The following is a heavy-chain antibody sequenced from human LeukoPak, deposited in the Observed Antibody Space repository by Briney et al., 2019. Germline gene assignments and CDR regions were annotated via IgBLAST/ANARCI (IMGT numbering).Heavy chain of an antibody. CDR3: AKSIAVAGTTGMDV. CDR2: IWYDGSNK. Sequence: GRPLRLSGTASGFSFSSYVMHWVRQAPDKGLEWVAVIWYDGSNKYYADSVKGRLTISRDNSKNTLYLQMNSLRAEDTAVYYCAKSIAVAGTTGMDVWGQGTTVTVSS. J-gene: IGHJ6*02. CDR1: GFSFSSYV. D-gene: IGHD6-19*01. V-gene: IGHV3-33*06.